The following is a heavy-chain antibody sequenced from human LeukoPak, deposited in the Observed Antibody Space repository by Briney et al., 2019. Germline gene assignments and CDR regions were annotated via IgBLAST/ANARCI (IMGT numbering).Heavy chain of an antibody. CDR3: AREALGYCSSTSCYTFYYYYYYMDV. J-gene: IGHJ6*03. CDR1: GYTFISYY. Sequence: ASVKVSCKASGYTFISYYMHWVRQAPGQGLEWMGWISAYNGNTNYAQKLQGRVTMTTDTSTSTAYMELRSLRSDDTAVYYCAREALGYCSSTSCYTFYYYYYYMDVWGKGTTVTVSS. D-gene: IGHD2-2*02. V-gene: IGHV1-18*04. CDR2: ISAYNGNT.